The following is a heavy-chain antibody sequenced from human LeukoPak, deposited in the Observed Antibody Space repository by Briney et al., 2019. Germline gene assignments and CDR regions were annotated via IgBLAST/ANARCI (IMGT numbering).Heavy chain of an antibody. CDR1: GFTYSDYF. J-gene: IGHJ4*01. D-gene: IGHD3-10*01. Sequence: GGSLRLSCAASGFTYSDYFMDWVRQAPGKGLEGVGRIKDKGSNFSAQYAASLKGRFTISRDDSKNSLYLQINSLETEDTAVYYCATIRGVMGYWGHGTLVTVSS. CDR2: IKDKGSNFSA. V-gene: IGHV3-72*01. CDR3: ATIRGVMGY.